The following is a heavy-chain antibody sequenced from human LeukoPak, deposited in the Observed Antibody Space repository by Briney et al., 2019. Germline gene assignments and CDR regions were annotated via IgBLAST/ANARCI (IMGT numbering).Heavy chain of an antibody. CDR1: GGSLSSYY. V-gene: IGHV4-59*01. Sequence: SETLSLTCTVSGGSLSSYYWSWIRQPPGKGLEWIGFIYYSGSTNYNPSLKSRVTISVDTSKNQFSLKLSSVTAADTAVYYCASTDYGDYYGVDYWGQGTLVTVSS. CDR2: IYYSGST. D-gene: IGHD4-17*01. J-gene: IGHJ4*02. CDR3: ASTDYGDYYGVDY.